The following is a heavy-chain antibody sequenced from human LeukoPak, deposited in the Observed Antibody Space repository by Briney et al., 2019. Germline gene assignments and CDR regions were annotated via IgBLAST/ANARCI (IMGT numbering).Heavy chain of an antibody. V-gene: IGHV4-34*01. CDR1: GGSFSGYY. D-gene: IGHD1-26*01. Sequence: SETLSLTCAVYGGSFSGYYWSWIRQPPGKGLEWIGEINHSGSTSYNPSLKSRVTISVDTSKNQFSLKLSSVTAADTAVYYCARCWGSGIYLFDAFDIWGQGTMVTVSS. J-gene: IGHJ3*02. CDR3: ARCWGSGIYLFDAFDI. CDR2: INHSGST.